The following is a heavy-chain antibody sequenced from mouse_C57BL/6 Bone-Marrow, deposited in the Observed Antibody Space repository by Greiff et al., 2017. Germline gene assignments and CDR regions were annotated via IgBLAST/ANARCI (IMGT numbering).Heavy chain of an antibody. V-gene: IGHV1-15*01. CDR2: IDPETGGT. CDR1: GYTFTDYE. D-gene: IGHD2-4*01. J-gene: IGHJ2*01. Sequence: QVQLQQSGAELVRPGASVTLSCKASGYTFTDYEMHWVKQTPVHGLEWIGAIDPETGGTAYNQKFKGKAILTADKSSSTAYMELRSLTSEDSAVYSGTRSGSDYDPVYWGQGTTLTVSS. CDR3: TRSGSDYDPVY.